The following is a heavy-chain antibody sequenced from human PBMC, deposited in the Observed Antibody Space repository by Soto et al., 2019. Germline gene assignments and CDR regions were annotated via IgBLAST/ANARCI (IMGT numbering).Heavy chain of an antibody. Sequence: QVQLVQSGAEVKKPGASVKVSCKASGYTFTSYYMHWVRQAPGQGLEWMGIINPSGGSTSYAQKFQGRVTMTRDTSMRTVYMELRSLRSEDTAVYYCALDIVVVPAAMSFTDGLGDYYYYMDVWGKGTTVTVSS. CDR2: INPSGGST. CDR3: ALDIVVVPAAMSFTDGLGDYYYYMDV. D-gene: IGHD2-2*03. CDR1: GYTFTSYY. V-gene: IGHV1-46*03. J-gene: IGHJ6*03.